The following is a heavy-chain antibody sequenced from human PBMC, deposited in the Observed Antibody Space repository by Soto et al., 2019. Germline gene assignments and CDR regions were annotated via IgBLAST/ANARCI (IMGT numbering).Heavy chain of an antibody. CDR2: IYYSGST. J-gene: IGHJ6*02. V-gene: IGHV4-30-4*01. Sequence: QVQLQESGPGLVKPSQTLSLTCTVSGGSISSGDYYWSWIRQPPGKGLEWIGYIYYSGSTYYNPSLKSRVTISVDTSKNQFSLKLSSVTAADTAVYYCARDKRRPIFGVVYYYYGMDVWGQGTTVTVSS. CDR3: ARDKRRPIFGVVYYYYGMDV. D-gene: IGHD3-3*01. CDR1: GGSISSGDYY.